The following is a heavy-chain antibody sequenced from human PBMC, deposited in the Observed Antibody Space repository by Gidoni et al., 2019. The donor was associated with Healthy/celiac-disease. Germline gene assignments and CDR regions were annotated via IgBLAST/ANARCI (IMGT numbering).Heavy chain of an antibody. V-gene: IGHV3-48*01. CDR1: GFTLSSYS. CDR3: AREPFGELLTYYFDY. J-gene: IGHJ4*02. Sequence: EVQPVASGGGLTQPGGSLRLYCAASGFTLSSYSMKWFRQAPGKGLEWVSYISSSSSTIYYADSVKGRFTISRDNAKNSLYLQMSSLRAEDTAVYYCAREPFGELLTYYFDYWGQGTLVTVSS. D-gene: IGHD3-10*01. CDR2: ISSSSSTI.